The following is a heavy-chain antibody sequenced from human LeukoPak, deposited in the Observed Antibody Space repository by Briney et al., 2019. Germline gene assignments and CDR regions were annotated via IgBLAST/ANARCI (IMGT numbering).Heavy chain of an antibody. V-gene: IGHV5-51*01. D-gene: IGHD3-10*01. CDR1: GYKITSHW. CDR3: ARARGGPEENWFDP. CDR2: IYPGDSDT. Sequence: GESLKISCQASGYKITSHWIAWVRQMPGKSPEWMGIIYPGDSDTRYSPSFQGQVTISADKSISTAYLQWSSLKASDTAMYYCARARGGPEENWFDPWGQGTLVTVSS. J-gene: IGHJ5*02.